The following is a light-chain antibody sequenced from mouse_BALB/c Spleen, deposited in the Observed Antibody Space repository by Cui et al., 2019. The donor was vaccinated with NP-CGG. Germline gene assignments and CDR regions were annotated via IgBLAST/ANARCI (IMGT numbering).Light chain of an antibody. CDR2: GTN. J-gene: IGLJ1*01. CDR1: NGAVTTSNY. CDR3: ALWYSNHWV. Sequence: QAVVTQESALTTSPGETVTLTCRASNGAVTTSNYANWVQEKPGHLFTGLIGGTNNRAPGVPARFSGSLIGDKAALTITGAQTEDEAIYFCALWYSNHWVFGGGTKLTVL. V-gene: IGLV1*01.